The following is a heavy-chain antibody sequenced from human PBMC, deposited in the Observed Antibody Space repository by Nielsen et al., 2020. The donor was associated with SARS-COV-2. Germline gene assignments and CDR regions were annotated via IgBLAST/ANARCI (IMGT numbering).Heavy chain of an antibody. Sequence: SETLSLTCTVSGGSISSGGYYWSWIRQHPGKGLEWIGYIYYSGSTYHNPSLKSRVTISVDTSKNQFSLKLSSVTAADTAVYYCARDRYCSGGSCTNRVMGYYGMDVWGQGTTVTVSS. CDR1: GGSISSGGYY. D-gene: IGHD2-15*01. CDR2: IYYSGST. J-gene: IGHJ6*02. V-gene: IGHV4-31*03. CDR3: ARDRYCSGGSCTNRVMGYYGMDV.